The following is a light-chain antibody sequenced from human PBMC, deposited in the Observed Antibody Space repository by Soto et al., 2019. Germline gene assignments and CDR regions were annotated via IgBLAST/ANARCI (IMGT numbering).Light chain of an antibody. CDR3: QQYDKWPPT. CDR1: QSVSSSY. V-gene: IGKV3-20*01. J-gene: IGKJ1*01. Sequence: ELVLTQSPGTLSLSPGERASFSCRASQSVSSSYIAWYQQKRGQAPRRLIYGASIRATGIPDRFSGSGSGTDFTLTISRLEPEDFAVYYCQQYDKWPPTFGQGTKVDI. CDR2: GAS.